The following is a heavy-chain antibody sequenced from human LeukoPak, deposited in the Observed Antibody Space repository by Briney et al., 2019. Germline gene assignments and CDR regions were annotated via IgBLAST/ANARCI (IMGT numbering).Heavy chain of an antibody. D-gene: IGHD3-3*01. J-gene: IGHJ4*02. CDR1: GFTFSSYG. Sequence: PGRSLRLSCAASGFTFSSYGMHWVRQAPGKGLEWVGVISYDGSNKYYADSVKGRFTISRDNSKNTLYLQMNSLRAEDTAVYYCAKEADFTFDYWGQGTLVTVSS. CDR3: AKEADFTFDY. V-gene: IGHV3-30*18. CDR2: ISYDGSNK.